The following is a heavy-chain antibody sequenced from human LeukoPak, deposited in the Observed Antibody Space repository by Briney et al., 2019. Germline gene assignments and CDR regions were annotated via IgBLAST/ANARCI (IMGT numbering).Heavy chain of an antibody. CDR3: ARDQNYDFWSDSSYYFDY. Sequence: SETLSLTCTVSGGSITSYYWSWIRQPPGKGLEWIGYIYYSGSTNYNPSLKSRVTISVDTSKNQFSLKLSSVTAADTAVYYCARDQNYDFWSDSSYYFDYWGQGTLVTVSS. CDR2: IYYSGST. J-gene: IGHJ4*02. V-gene: IGHV4-59*12. CDR1: GGSITSYY. D-gene: IGHD3-3*01.